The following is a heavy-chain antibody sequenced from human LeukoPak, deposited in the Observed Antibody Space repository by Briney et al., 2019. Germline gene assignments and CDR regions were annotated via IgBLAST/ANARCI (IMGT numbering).Heavy chain of an antibody. D-gene: IGHD5-18*01. CDR2: IWYDGSNK. CDR1: GFTFSSYG. J-gene: IGHJ4*02. V-gene: IGHV3-33*01. Sequence: PGRSLRLSCAASGFTFSSYGMHWVRQAPGKGLEWVAVIWYDGSNKYYADSVKGRFTISRDNSKNTLYLQMNGLRAEDTAVYYCARGKAMVIFDYWGQGTLVTVTA. CDR3: ARGKAMVIFDY.